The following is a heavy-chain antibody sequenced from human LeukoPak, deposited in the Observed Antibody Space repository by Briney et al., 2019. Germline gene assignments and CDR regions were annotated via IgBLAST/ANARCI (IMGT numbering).Heavy chain of an antibody. D-gene: IGHD3-9*01. J-gene: IGHJ5*02. CDR1: GYTFTSYG. CDR2: ISAYNDNT. Sequence: ASVKVSCKASGYTFTSYGISWVRQAPGQGLEWMGWISAYNDNTNYAQKLQGRVTMTTDTSTSTAYMELRSLRSDDTAVYYCARVDPYYDILTGYPGGDNWFDPWGQGTLVTVSS. V-gene: IGHV1-18*01. CDR3: ARVDPYYDILTGYPGGDNWFDP.